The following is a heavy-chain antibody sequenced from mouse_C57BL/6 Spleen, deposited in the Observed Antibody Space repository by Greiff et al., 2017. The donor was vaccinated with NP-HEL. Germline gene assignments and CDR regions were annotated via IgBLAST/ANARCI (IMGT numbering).Heavy chain of an antibody. CDR3: ARGNYYYGSSFYAMDY. J-gene: IGHJ4*01. CDR2: IYPGDGDT. V-gene: IGHV1-82*01. D-gene: IGHD1-1*01. CDR1: GYAFSSSW. Sequence: VQLQQSGPELVKPGASVKISCKASGYAFSSSWMNWVKQRPGKGLEWIGRIYPGDGDTNYNGKFKGKATLTADKSSSTAYMQRSSLTSEDSAVYCGARGNYYYGSSFYAMDYWGQGTSVNVSS.